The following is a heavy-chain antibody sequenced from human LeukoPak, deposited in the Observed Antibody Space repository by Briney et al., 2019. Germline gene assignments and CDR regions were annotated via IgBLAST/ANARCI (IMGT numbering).Heavy chain of an antibody. Sequence: GGSLRLSCAASRFTFSSYSMNWVRQAPGKGLEWVSSISSSSSYIYYADSVKGRFTIPRDNAKNSLYLQMNSLRAEDTAVYYCARDNYYGSGSNNWFDPWGQGTLVTVSS. D-gene: IGHD3-10*01. J-gene: IGHJ5*02. CDR2: ISSSSSYI. CDR3: ARDNYYGSGSNNWFDP. CDR1: RFTFSSYS. V-gene: IGHV3-21*01.